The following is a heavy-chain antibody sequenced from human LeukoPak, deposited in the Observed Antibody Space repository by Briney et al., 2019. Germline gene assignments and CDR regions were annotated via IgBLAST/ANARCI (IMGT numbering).Heavy chain of an antibody. CDR2: INPISGVT. CDR3: ARGFCTSASCYNFDY. CDR1: GYTFTDYY. J-gene: IGHJ4*02. D-gene: IGHD2-2*01. V-gene: IGHV1-2*02. Sequence: GASVKVSCKASGYTFTDYYIHWVRQAPGQGLEWKGWINPISGVTNYAQKFQGRVTMTRDTSISTAYMEVSSLRSDDTAVYYCARGFCTSASCYNFDYWGQGTLVSVSS.